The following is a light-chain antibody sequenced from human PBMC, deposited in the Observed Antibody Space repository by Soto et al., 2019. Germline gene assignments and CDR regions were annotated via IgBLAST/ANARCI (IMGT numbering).Light chain of an antibody. CDR2: AAS. CDR1: QSIGTY. J-gene: IGKJ2*01. V-gene: IGKV1-39*01. CDR3: QESHST. Sequence: DAPMTQSPSSLSASVGDSVTITCRASQSIGTYLDWYQHKPGKAHKLLIYAASSLQSGVPSRFSGSGSGPDFTLTISSLQPEDFATYYCQESHSTFGQGTKLEIK.